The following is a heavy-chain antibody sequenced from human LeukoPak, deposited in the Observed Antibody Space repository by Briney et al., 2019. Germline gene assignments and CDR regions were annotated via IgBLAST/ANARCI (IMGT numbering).Heavy chain of an antibody. CDR3: AGISGAGTF. D-gene: IGHD6-13*01. CDR1: GFTFSIYS. V-gene: IGHV3-21*01. CDR2: ISTGGTYI. Sequence: GGSLRLSCEASGFTFSIYSMHWVRQAPGTGLVWVSSISTGGTYIYYADSVKGRFTISRDNAKNSLYLQMNTLRAEDTAVYYCAGISGAGTFWGQGTLVTVSS. J-gene: IGHJ4*02.